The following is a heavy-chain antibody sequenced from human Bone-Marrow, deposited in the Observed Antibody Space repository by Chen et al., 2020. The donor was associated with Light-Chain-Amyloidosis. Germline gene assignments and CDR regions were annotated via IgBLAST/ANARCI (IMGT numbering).Heavy chain of an antibody. D-gene: IGHD3-10*01. V-gene: IGHV3-23*04. J-gene: IGHJ4*02. CDR3: TRKGGYFDF. Sequence: DVQLVESGGGLVQPGGSLRLSCEASGISFSDYAMTWVRQAPGKGLEWVSTISFSGGTTKYADSVKGRITISRDNAKNTLSLQMNSLRVEDTAVYFCTRKGGYFDFWGQGSLVTVSS. CDR2: ISFSGGTT. CDR1: GISFSDYA.